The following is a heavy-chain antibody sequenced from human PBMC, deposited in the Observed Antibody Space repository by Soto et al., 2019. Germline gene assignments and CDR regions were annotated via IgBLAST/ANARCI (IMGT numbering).Heavy chain of an antibody. D-gene: IGHD7-27*01. CDR2: IVVGSGNT. J-gene: IGHJ3*02. CDR3: AAATSVGKGADAFDI. Sequence: QMQLVQSGPEVKKPGTSVKVSCKASGFTFTSSAVQWVRQARGQRLEWIGWIVVGSGNTNYAQKFQERVTITRDMSTSTAYMELSSLRSEDTAVYYCAAATSVGKGADAFDIWGQGTMVTVSS. V-gene: IGHV1-58*01. CDR1: GFTFTSSA.